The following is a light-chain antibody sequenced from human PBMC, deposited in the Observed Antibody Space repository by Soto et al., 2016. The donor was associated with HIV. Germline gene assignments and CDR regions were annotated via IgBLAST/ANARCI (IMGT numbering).Light chain of an antibody. CDR3: QQYHRYPRT. Sequence: DIQMTQSPSTLSASIGDGVTITCRASESILNWLAWYQQKPGKAPNLLIYRGSYLENGVPSRFSGSASGTEFTLTISSLQPDDFATYYCQQYHRYPRTFGQGTKVQVK. CDR1: ESILNW. CDR2: RGS. J-gene: IGKJ1*01. V-gene: IGKV1-5*03.